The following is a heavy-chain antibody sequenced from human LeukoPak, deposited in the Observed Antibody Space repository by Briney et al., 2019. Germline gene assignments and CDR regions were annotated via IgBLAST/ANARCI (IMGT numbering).Heavy chain of an antibody. CDR2: ISYDGSNK. D-gene: IGHD1-1*01. CDR1: GFTFSSYG. V-gene: IGHV3-30*18. J-gene: IGHJ4*02. CDR3: AKESLERVFDY. Sequence: GGSLRLSCAASGFTFSSYGMHWVRQAPGKGLEWVAVISYDGSNKYYADSVKGRFTISRDNSKNTLYLQMNSLRAEDTAVYYCAKESLERVFDYWGQGTLVTVSS.